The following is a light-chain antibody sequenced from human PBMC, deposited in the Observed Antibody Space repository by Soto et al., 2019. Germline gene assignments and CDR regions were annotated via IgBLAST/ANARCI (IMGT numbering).Light chain of an antibody. J-gene: IGKJ2*01. CDR3: QQSNNWPYT. CDR2: GAS. Sequence: EIVMTQSPATLSVSPGERVILSCRASQSVRATLAGYQQKPGQAPRLLIYGASTRATTIPARFSGSGSGTEFTLTISSLQSEDFAVYYCQQSNNWPYTFGQGTKLDIK. V-gene: IGKV3-15*01. CDR1: QSVRAT.